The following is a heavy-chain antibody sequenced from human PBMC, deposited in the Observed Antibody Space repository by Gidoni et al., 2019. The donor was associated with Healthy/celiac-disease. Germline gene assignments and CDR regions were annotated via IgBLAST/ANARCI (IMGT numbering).Heavy chain of an antibody. Sequence: EVQLVESGGGLVQPGGSLRLSCSASGFTVSSNYMSWVRQAPGKGLEWVSVIYSGGSTYYADSVKGRFTISRDNSKNTLYLQMNSLRAEDTAVYYCARGGFGYYYGMDVWGQGTTVTVSS. D-gene: IGHD3-16*01. V-gene: IGHV3-66*01. CDR3: ARGGFGYYYGMDV. CDR2: IYSGGST. J-gene: IGHJ6*02. CDR1: GFTVSSNY.